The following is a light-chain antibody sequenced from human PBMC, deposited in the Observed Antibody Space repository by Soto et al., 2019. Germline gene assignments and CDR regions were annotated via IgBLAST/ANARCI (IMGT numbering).Light chain of an antibody. CDR1: QTISSW. CDR2: KAS. J-gene: IGKJ1*01. Sequence: DIQMTQSPSTLSGSVGDRVTITCRASQTISSWLAWYQHKPGRAPKLLFYKASTLKSGVPSRFSGSGCGTEFPLTISSLQPDYFATYYCQHYSSYSEAFGQGTKVEIK. CDR3: QHYSSYSEA. V-gene: IGKV1-5*03.